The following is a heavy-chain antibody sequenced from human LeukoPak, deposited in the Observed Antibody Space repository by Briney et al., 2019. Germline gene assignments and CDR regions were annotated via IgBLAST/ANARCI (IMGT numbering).Heavy chain of an antibody. CDR3: ARLFDY. V-gene: IGHV4-4*02. CDR1: GGFISSSNW. CDR2: IYHSGST. Sequence: SSETLSLNWGVSGGFISSSNWGGWVRQPPGKGLEWIGEIYHSGSTNYNPSLKSRVTISVDTSKNQFSLKLSSVTAADTAVYYCARLFDYWGQGTLVTVSS. J-gene: IGHJ4*02.